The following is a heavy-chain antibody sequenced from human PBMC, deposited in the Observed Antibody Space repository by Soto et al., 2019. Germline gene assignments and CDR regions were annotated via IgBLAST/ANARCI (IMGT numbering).Heavy chain of an antibody. CDR3: ASEPHSSGWYTTFYYYYYGMDV. D-gene: IGHD6-19*01. V-gene: IGHV3-30-3*01. CDR2: ISYDGSNK. Sequence: PVGSLRLSCAASGFTFSSYAMHWVRQAPGKGLEWVAVISYDGSNKYYADSVKGRFTISRDNSKNTLYLQMNSLRAEDTAVYYCASEPHSSGWYTTFYYYYYGMDVWGQGTTVTVSS. CDR1: GFTFSSYA. J-gene: IGHJ6*02.